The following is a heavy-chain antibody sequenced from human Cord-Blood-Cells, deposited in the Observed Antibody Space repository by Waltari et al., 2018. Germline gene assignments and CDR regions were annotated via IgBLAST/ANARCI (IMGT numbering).Heavy chain of an antibody. Sequence: QVQLVQSGAEVKKPGASVKVSCKASGYTFTGSYLHWVRQAPGQGLEWMGRINPNSGGTNYAQKFQGRVTMTRDTSISTAYMELSRLRSDDTAVYYCARGRSKLGSPFDYWGQGTLVTVSS. CDR2: INPNSGGT. CDR1: GYTFTGSY. V-gene: IGHV1-2*06. CDR3: ARGRSKLGSPFDY. J-gene: IGHJ4*02. D-gene: IGHD6-13*01.